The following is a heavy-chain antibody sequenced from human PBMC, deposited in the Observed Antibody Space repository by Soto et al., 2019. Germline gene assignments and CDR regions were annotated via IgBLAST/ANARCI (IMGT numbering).Heavy chain of an antibody. D-gene: IGHD2-2*01. Sequence: PGGSLRLSCEASGFTFRNYKMNWVRQAPGKGLEWVSYISSSSSYTNYADSVKGRFTISRDNAKNSLYLQMNSLRAEDTAVYYCARDVADCSSTSCYLVSDAFDIWGQGTMVTVSS. V-gene: IGHV3-11*05. CDR3: ARDVADCSSTSCYLVSDAFDI. CDR1: GFTFRNYK. J-gene: IGHJ3*02. CDR2: ISSSSSYT.